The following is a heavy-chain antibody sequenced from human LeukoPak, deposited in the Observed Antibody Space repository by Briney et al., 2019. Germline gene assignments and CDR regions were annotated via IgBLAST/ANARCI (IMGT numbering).Heavy chain of an antibody. CDR3: ARDLTIVDTAPGAFDI. CDR1: GYTFTGYY. V-gene: IGHV1-2*04. CDR2: INPNSGGT. D-gene: IGHD5-18*01. Sequence: ASVKVSCKASGYTFTGYYMHWVRQAPGQGLEWMGWINPNSGGTNYAQKFQGWVTMTRDTSISTAYMELSRLRSDDTAVYYCARDLTIVDTAPGAFDIWGQGTMVTVSS. J-gene: IGHJ3*02.